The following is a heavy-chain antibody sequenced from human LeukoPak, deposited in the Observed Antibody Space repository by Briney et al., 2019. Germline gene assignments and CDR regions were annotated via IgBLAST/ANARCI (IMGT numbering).Heavy chain of an antibody. CDR2: IYYSGST. CDR3: AKGGSTVTLGD. CDR1: GGSFSSGGYY. V-gene: IGHV4-31*03. Sequence: SETLSLTCTVSGGSFSSGGYYWSWIRQHPGKGLEWIGYIYYSGSTYYNPSLKSRVTMSVDTSKNQFSLKVSSVTAADTAVYYCAKGGSTVTLGDWGQGTLVTVSS. D-gene: IGHD4-17*01. J-gene: IGHJ4*02.